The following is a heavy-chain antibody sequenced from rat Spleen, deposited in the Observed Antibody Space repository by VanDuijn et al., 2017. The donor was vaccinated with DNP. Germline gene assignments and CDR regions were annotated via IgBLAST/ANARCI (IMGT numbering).Heavy chain of an antibody. Sequence: EVQLVESGGGLVQPGRSLKLSCAASGFTFSDYYMAWVRQAPTKGLEWVASIIYDGTSTYYGDSVKGRFTISRDNAKSTLYLQMNSLRSEDTATYYCARHYGGYLYYFDYWGHGVMVTVSS. CDR3: ARHYGGYLYYFDY. CDR2: IIYDGTST. CDR1: GFTFSDYY. D-gene: IGHD1-11*01. J-gene: IGHJ2*01. V-gene: IGHV5-22*01.